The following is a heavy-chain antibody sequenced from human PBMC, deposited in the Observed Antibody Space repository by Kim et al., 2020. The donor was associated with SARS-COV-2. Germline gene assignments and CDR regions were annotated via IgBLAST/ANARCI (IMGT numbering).Heavy chain of an antibody. J-gene: IGHJ4*02. CDR1: GFTFSSYA. CDR3: AKDPGRVPAATMGYYFDY. CDR2: ISGSGGST. V-gene: IGHV3-23*01. D-gene: IGHD2-2*01. Sequence: GGSLRLSCAASGFTFSSYAMSWVRQAPGKGLEWVSAISGSGGSTYYADSVKGRFTISRDNSKNTLYLQMNSLRAEDTAVYYCAKDPGRVPAATMGYYFDYWGQGTLVTVSS.